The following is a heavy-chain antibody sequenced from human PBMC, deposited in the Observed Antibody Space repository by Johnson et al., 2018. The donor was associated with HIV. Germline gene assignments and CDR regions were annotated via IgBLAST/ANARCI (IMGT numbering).Heavy chain of an antibody. Sequence: VQLVETGGGLIHPGGSLRLSCEASGFSISSNYLSWVRQAPGKSLEWVSIIYSGGNTYYADSVKGRFTISRDNSKNTLYLQMNSLRAEDTAMYYCARDRILTGYDALDFWGQGTMVTVSS. V-gene: IGHV3-53*02. D-gene: IGHD3-9*01. J-gene: IGHJ3*01. CDR3: ARDRILTGYDALDF. CDR2: IYSGGNT. CDR1: GFSISSNY.